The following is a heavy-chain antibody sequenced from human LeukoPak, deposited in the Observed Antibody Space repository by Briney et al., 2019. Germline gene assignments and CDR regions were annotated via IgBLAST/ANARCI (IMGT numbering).Heavy chain of an antibody. CDR3: ARTLYGSGSYWFDP. Sequence: SDTLSLTCAVSGYSISSSNWWGWIRQPPGKGLEWIGYIYYSGSTYYNPSLKSRVTMSVDTSKNQFSLKLSSVSAVDTAVYYCARTLYGSGSYWFDPWGQGTLVTVSS. V-gene: IGHV4-28*01. J-gene: IGHJ5*02. CDR1: GYSISSSNW. CDR2: IYYSGST. D-gene: IGHD3-10*01.